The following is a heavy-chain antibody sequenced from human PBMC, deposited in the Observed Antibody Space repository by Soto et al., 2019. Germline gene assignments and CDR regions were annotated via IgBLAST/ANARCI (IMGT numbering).Heavy chain of an antibody. V-gene: IGHV3-23*01. J-gene: IGHJ6*02. CDR2: ISGSGGST. D-gene: IGHD4-4*01. CDR3: AKRRLQYRYYYGMDV. CDR1: GFTFSSYA. Sequence: GGSLRLSCAASGFTFSSYAMSWVRQAPWKGLEWVSAISGSGGSTYYADSVKGRFTISRDNSKNTLYLQMNSLRAEDTAVYYCAKRRLQYRYYYGMDVWGQGTTVTVSS.